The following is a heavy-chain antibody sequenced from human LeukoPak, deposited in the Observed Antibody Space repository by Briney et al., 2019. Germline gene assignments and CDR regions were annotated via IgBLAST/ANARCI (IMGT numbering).Heavy chain of an antibody. CDR3: AREFVVPAAIGWFDP. D-gene: IGHD2-2*02. CDR2: IIPILGIA. J-gene: IGHJ5*02. V-gene: IGHV1-69*04. CDR1: GGTFSRYA. Sequence: ASVKVSCKASGGTFSRYAISWVRQAPGQGLEWMGRIIPILGIANYAQKFQGRVTITADKSTSTAYMELSSLRSEDTAVYYCAREFVVPAAIGWFDPWGQGTLVTVSS.